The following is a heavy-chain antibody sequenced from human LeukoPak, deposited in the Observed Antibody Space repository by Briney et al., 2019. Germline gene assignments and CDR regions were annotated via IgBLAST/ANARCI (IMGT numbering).Heavy chain of an antibody. CDR3: ARGLGLAAAGNLYYFDY. CDR2: INHSGST. CDR1: GGSFSGYY. Sequence: PSETLSLTCAVYGGSFSGYYWSWIRQPPGKGLEWIGEINHSGSTNYNPSLKSRVTISVDTSKNQFSLKLSSVTAADTAVYYCARGLGLAAAGNLYYFDYWGQGTLVTASS. D-gene: IGHD6-13*01. V-gene: IGHV4-34*01. J-gene: IGHJ4*02.